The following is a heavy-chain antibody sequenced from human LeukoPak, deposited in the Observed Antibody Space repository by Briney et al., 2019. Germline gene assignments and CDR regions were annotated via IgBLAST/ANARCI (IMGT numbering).Heavy chain of an antibody. J-gene: IGHJ6*02. V-gene: IGHV4-34*01. CDR3: ESGIRYCSGGSCYSGNYYYYGMDV. D-gene: IGHD2-15*01. Sequence: SETLSLTCAVYGGSFSGYYWSWIRQPPGKGLECNGEINHSGSTNYNPALKSRVTISVDTSKNQFSLKLSSVTAADTFVYHCESGIRYCSGGSCYSGNYYYYGMDVWGQGTTVTVSS. CDR1: GGSFSGYY. CDR2: INHSGST.